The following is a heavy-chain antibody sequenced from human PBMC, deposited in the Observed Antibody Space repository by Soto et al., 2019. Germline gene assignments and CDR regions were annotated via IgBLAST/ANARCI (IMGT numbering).Heavy chain of an antibody. V-gene: IGHV4-59*08. D-gene: IGHD3-3*01. CDR1: GGSISSYY. CDR3: ARRHYDFWSGSAYYIDY. J-gene: IGHJ4*02. CDR2: IYYSGST. Sequence: SETLSLTCTVSGGSISSYYWSWIRQPPGKGLEWIGYIYYSGSTNYNPSLKSRVTISVDTSKNQFSLKLSSVTAADTAVYYCARRHYDFWSGSAYYIDYWGQGTLVTV.